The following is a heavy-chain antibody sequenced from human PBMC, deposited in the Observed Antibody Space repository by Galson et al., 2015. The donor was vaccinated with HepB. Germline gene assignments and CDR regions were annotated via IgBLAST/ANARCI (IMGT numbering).Heavy chain of an antibody. Sequence: SLRLSCAASGFTFSMYSMNWARQAPGKGLEWVSYITSRSSAMYHADSVRGRFTISRDNAKNSLYLQMNSLRAEDTAVYYCARADMDVWGKGTTVIVSS. J-gene: IGHJ6*03. CDR2: ITSRSSAM. CDR3: ARADMDV. CDR1: GFTFSMYS. V-gene: IGHV3-48*04.